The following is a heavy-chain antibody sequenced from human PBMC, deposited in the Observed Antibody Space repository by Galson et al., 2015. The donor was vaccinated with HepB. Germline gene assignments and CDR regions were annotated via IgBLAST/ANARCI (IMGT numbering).Heavy chain of an antibody. J-gene: IGHJ3*02. D-gene: IGHD3-16*01. CDR3: ARPRDHLYYYADSVCPDALDT. V-gene: IGHV5-51*01. CDR1: GFSFTNYW. Sequence: QSGAEVKKPGESLRISCKGSGFSFTNYWIAWVRQMPGKGLEWMGIIYPVDSDTRYSPSFQGQVTISADKAISTAYLQWGSLKASDTASYYCARPRDHLYYYADSVCPDALDTWGQGTMVTVCS. CDR2: IYPVDSDT.